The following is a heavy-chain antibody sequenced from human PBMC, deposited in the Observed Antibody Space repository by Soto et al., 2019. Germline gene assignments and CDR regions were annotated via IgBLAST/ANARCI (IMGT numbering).Heavy chain of an antibody. CDR1: GFTFDDYA. Sequence: GGSLRLSCAASGFTFDDYAMHWVRQGPGKGLEWVAGISWRSASVVYADAVKGRFTISRDNAKNSLYLHMNSLRAEETALYYCVKDPIRNTWPSEAFDVWGQGTMVTVSS. D-gene: IGHD1-1*01. CDR2: ISWRSASV. V-gene: IGHV3-9*01. CDR3: VKDPIRNTWPSEAFDV. J-gene: IGHJ3*01.